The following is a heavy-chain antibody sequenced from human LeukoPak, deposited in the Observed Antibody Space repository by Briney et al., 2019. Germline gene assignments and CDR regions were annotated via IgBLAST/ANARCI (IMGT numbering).Heavy chain of an antibody. CDR2: ISSSGSTM. CDR1: GFTFSSYE. J-gene: IGHJ6*02. V-gene: IGHV3-48*03. D-gene: IGHD2-15*01. Sequence: PGGSLRLSCAASGFTFSSYEMNWVRQAPGKGLEWVSYISSSGSTMYYADSVKGRFTISRDNAKNSLYLQMNSLRAEDTAVYYCARVLGYCSGGSCLGMDVWGQGTTVTVSS. CDR3: ARVLGYCSGGSCLGMDV.